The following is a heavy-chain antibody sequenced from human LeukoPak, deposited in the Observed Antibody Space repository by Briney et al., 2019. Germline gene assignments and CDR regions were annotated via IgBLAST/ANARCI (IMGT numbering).Heavy chain of an antibody. J-gene: IGHJ4*02. CDR3: ARVYQSTSGRAIDY. CDR2: IKQDGSAK. V-gene: IGHV3-7*01. D-gene: IGHD2-2*01. CDR1: RFTLSTYW. Sequence: PGGSLRLSCAASRFTLSTYWMSWVRQAPGKGLEWVANIKQDGSAKDYVDSVKGRFTISRENAKNSLYLQMNSLRVDDTAIYYCARVYQSTSGRAIDYWGQGTLVTVSS.